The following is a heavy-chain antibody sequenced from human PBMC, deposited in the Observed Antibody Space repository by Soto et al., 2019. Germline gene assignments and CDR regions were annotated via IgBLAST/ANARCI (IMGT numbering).Heavy chain of an antibody. D-gene: IGHD5-12*01. CDR1: GGTFGSYA. Sequence: QVQLVQSGAEVKKPGSSVKVSCKASGGTFGSYAISWVRQALGQGLEWMGGIIPIFGTANYAQKFQGRVTITADESTSTAYMELSSLRSEDTAVYYCASGQDGYNHREGRFDYWGQGTLVTVSS. CDR3: ASGQDGYNHREGRFDY. V-gene: IGHV1-69*01. CDR2: IIPIFGTA. J-gene: IGHJ4*02.